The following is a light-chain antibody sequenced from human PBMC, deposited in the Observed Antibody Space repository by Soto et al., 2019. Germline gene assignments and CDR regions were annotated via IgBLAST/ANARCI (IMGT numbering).Light chain of an antibody. CDR1: SSDVGGSNY. CDR3: SSYTSSSTLV. J-gene: IGLJ2*01. V-gene: IGLV2-14*01. CDR2: DVS. Sequence: QSVLTQPASVSGSPGQSITISCTGTSSDVGGSNYVSWYQQYPGKAPELMIYDVSNRPSGVSNRFSGSKSGNTASLTISGLQAEDEADYYCSSYTSSSTLVFGGGTKL.